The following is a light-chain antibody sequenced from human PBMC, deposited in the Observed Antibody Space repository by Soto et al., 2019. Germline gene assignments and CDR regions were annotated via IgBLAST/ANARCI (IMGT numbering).Light chain of an antibody. Sequence: EIVLTQSPGTLSLSPGDRATLSCRASQSVSTNYLAWYQQKLGQGPRLLIYGASSRATGIPDRFSGNGSGTDFALTISRLEPEDFAVYYCHQYGSTPFTSGPGTKVDIK. J-gene: IGKJ3*01. CDR2: GAS. V-gene: IGKV3-20*01. CDR3: HQYGSTPFT. CDR1: QSVSTNY.